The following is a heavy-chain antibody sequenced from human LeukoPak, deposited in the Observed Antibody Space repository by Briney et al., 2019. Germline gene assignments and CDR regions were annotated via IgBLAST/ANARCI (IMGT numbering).Heavy chain of an antibody. CDR3: ARATYYDGSDGHYDTYYFDY. CDR1: GVTFSTYP. D-gene: IGHD3-22*01. J-gene: IGHJ4*02. CDR2: ISASGDST. V-gene: IGHV3-23*01. Sequence: GGSLRLSCAASGVTFSTYPMNWVRQAPGKGLEWVSSISASGDSTYNADSAKGRFTISRDNSKNTLYLQIDSLRAEDTALYYCARATYYDGSDGHYDTYYFDYWGQGTLVTVSS.